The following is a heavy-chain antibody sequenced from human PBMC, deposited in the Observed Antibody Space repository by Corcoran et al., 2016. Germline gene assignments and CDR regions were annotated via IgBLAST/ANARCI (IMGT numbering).Heavy chain of an antibody. CDR2: INPSGGSA. Sequence: QVQLVQSGAEVKKPGASVKVSCQASGYTFSSYNMQWVRQAPGQGLEWMGIINPSGGSATYAQKFQGRVTMTRDTSTSTDYMELSSLRFEDTAVYYCARDSGSWSVDYWGQGTLVTVSS. CDR3: ARDSGSWSVDY. D-gene: IGHD6-13*01. V-gene: IGHV1-46*01. CDR1: GYTFSSYN. J-gene: IGHJ4*02.